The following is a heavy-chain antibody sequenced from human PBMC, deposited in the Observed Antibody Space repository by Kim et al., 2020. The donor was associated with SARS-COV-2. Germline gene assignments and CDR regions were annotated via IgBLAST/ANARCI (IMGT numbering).Heavy chain of an antibody. Sequence: GESLKISCKHSGNDFSIYWIGWVRQMPGKGLEWIGIINPGESIVHYSPSLEGHVTISADKSISTTFLQWSSLKASDTAMYYCARRYRSLGDIQLNNWVDPWGQGTLVTVSS. CDR2: INPGESIV. V-gene: IGHV5-51*01. CDR3: ARRYRSLGDIQLNNWVDP. CDR1: GNDFSIYW. J-gene: IGHJ5*02. D-gene: IGHD3-16*01.